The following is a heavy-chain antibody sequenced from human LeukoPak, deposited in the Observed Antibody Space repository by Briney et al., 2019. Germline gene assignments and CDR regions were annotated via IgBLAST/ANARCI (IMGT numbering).Heavy chain of an antibody. CDR1: GFTFSSYW. Sequence: PGGSLRLSCAASGFTFSSYWMSWVRQAPGKGLEWVANIKQDGSEKYYVDSVKGRFTISRDNAKNTLYLQMNSLRAEDTAVYYCARGYCSGGSPSCSPYGAFDIWGQGTMVTVSS. D-gene: IGHD2-15*01. V-gene: IGHV3-7*01. CDR2: IKQDGSEK. J-gene: IGHJ3*02. CDR3: ARGYCSGGSPSCSPYGAFDI.